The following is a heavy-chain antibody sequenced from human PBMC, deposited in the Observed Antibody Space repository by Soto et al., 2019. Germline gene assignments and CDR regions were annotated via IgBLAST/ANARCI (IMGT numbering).Heavy chain of an antibody. CDR3: ARARPYYYDSRGYYWEAGRWPFGS. V-gene: IGHV1-46*03. Sequence: QVQLVQSGAEVKKPGASVKVSCKASGYTFTSYYMHWVRQAPGQGLEWMGIINPSGGSTSYAQKSKGKVPTTKDTSPSTVYMELRSLRSEDTAVYYCARARPYYYDSRGYYWEAGRWPFGSWGQGTLVTVSS. CDR1: GYTFTSYY. CDR2: INPSGGST. D-gene: IGHD3-22*01. J-gene: IGHJ4*02.